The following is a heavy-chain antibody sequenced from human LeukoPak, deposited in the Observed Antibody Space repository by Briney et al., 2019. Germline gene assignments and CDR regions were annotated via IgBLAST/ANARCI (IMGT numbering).Heavy chain of an antibody. D-gene: IGHD5-18*01. J-gene: IGHJ6*03. CDR1: GGSISSYY. CDR3: ARTTEGGYTYDYFYYYYMDV. Sequence: SETLSLTCTVSGGSISSYYWSWIRQPPGKGLEWIGYIYYSGSTNYNPSLRSRVTISVDMSKNQFSLKLSSVTAADTAVYYCARTTEGGYTYDYFYYYYMDVWGKGTTVTISS. V-gene: IGHV4-59*01. CDR2: IYYSGST.